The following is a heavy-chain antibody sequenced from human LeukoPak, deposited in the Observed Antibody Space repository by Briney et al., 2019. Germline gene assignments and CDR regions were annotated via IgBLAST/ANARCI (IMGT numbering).Heavy chain of an antibody. J-gene: IGHJ4*02. Sequence: SVKVSCKASGGTFSSYTISWVPQAPGQGLEWMGRIIPILGIANYAQKFQGRVTITADKSTSTAYMELSSLRSEDTAVYSCASGPPDRLLSGYYYYLQYCGQGTMATVSS. CDR2: IIPILGIA. V-gene: IGHV1-69*02. CDR1: GGTFSSYT. D-gene: IGHD3-3*01. CDR3: ASGPPDRLLSGYYYYLQY.